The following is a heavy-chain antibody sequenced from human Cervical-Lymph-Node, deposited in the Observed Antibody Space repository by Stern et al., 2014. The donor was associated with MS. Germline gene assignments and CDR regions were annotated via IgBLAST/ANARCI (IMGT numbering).Heavy chain of an antibody. CDR2: INWNSDNI. D-gene: IGHD3-3*01. J-gene: IGHJ6*02. Sequence: VKLEESGGGLVQPGRSLRLSCAASGFTFDDYAMHWVRQAPGKGLGWVSGINWNSDNIGYADSAKGRFTLSRDNAKNSLYLQMNTLRAEDTALYYCAKGTFAPYEYGMDVWGQGTTVSVSS. CDR3: AKGTFAPYEYGMDV. V-gene: IGHV3-9*01. CDR1: GFTFDDYA.